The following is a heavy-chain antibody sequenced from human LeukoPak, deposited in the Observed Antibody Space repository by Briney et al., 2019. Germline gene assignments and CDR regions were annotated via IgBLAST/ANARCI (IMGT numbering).Heavy chain of an antibody. CDR1: GFTFSSYG. CDR3: ARGGKQWRGGIYFDS. CDR2: IRYDGSNK. J-gene: IGHJ4*02. Sequence: GGSLRLSCAASGFTFSSYGMHWVRQAPGKGLEWVAFIRYDGSNKYYADSVKGRFTISGDNSKNTLYLQMNSLRAEDTAVYYCARGGKQWRGGIYFDSWGQGTLVAVSS. V-gene: IGHV3-30*02. D-gene: IGHD6-19*01.